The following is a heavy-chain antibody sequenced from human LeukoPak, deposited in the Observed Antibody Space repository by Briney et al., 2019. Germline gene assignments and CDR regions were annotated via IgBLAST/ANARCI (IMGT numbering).Heavy chain of an antibody. D-gene: IGHD3-16*01. CDR2: IYPGDSDT. J-gene: IGHJ5*02. CDR3: AIFDFLFGEIDNWFDP. V-gene: IGHV5-51*01. CDR1: GYTFTSHW. Sequence: GESLKISCKGSGYTFTSHWIGWVRQMPGKGLEWMGIIYPGDSDTRYSPSFQGQVTISADKSISTAYLQWSSLKASDTAMYYCAIFDFLFGEIDNWFDPWGQGTQVTVSS.